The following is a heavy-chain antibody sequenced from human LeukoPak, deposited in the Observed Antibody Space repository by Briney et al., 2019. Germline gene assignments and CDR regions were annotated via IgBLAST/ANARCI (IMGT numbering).Heavy chain of an antibody. J-gene: IGHJ4*02. V-gene: IGHV4-61*02. CDR2: IYTSGST. CDR3: ARGVQWLVPYFDY. Sequence: SQTLSLTCTVPGGSISSGSYYWSWIRQPAGKGLEWIGRIYTSGSTNYNPSLKSRVTISVDTSKNQFSLKLSSVTAADTAVYYCARGVQWLVPYFDYWGQGTLVTVSS. CDR1: GGSISSGSYY. D-gene: IGHD6-19*01.